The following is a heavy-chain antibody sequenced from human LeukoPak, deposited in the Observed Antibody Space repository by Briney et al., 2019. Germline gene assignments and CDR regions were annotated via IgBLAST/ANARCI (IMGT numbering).Heavy chain of an antibody. J-gene: IGHJ4*02. CDR2: MNPNSGNT. Sequence: ASVTVSCKASGYTFTSYDINWVRQATGQGLEWMGWMNPNSGNTGYAQKFQGRVTMTRDTSTSTVYMELSSLRSEDTAVYYCARDKEGLTYYYDSSGYYPFDYWGQGTLVTVSS. D-gene: IGHD3-22*01. V-gene: IGHV1-8*01. CDR1: GYTFTSYD. CDR3: ARDKEGLTYYYDSSGYYPFDY.